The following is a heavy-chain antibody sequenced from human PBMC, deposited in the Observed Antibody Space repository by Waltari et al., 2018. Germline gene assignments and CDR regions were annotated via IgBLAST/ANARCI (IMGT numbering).Heavy chain of an antibody. D-gene: IGHD3-22*01. CDR1: GYTLTELS. V-gene: IGHV1-24*01. CDR3: ATQGLWYDSSGYYNFVY. J-gene: IGHJ4*02. CDR2: LEPEDGET. Sequence: QVQLVQSGAEVKKPGASVKVSCKVSGYTLTELSMHWVRQAPGKGLEWLGGLEPEDGETIYAQKFQGRVTMTEDTSTDTAYMELSSLRSEDTAVYYCATQGLWYDSSGYYNFVYWGQGTLVTVSS.